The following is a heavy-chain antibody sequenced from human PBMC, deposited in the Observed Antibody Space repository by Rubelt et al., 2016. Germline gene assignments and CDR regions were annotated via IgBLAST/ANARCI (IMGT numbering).Heavy chain of an antibody. D-gene: IGHD3-22*01. V-gene: IGHV4-34*02. CDR1: GGSFSGFY. CDR2: INHRGST. Sequence: QVQLQQWGAGLLKPSETLSLTCAVYGGSFSGFYWSWIRQPPGKGLEWIGEINHRGSTDYNPSLKSQVTKPVDTSKNQFSLKLNSVTAADTAVDYCASGSDSSDYYADPTLPVHWGQGTWSPSPQ. J-gene: IGHJ4*02. CDR3: ASGSDSSDYYADPTLPVH.